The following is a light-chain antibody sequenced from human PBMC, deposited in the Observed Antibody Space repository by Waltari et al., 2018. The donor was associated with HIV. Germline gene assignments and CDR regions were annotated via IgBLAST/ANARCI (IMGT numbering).Light chain of an antibody. V-gene: IGLV3-9*01. CDR1: NIGTKT. J-gene: IGLJ1*01. CDR2: QDT. Sequence: SYEMTQPLPVSVALGQTARITCGGNNIGTKTVHWYQQKPGQAPLLVIYQDTNRPSGVPERFSGSNLRNTATLTISRAQAEDGADYYCQVRDYTFYVFGPRTKVTVL. CDR3: QVRDYTFYV.